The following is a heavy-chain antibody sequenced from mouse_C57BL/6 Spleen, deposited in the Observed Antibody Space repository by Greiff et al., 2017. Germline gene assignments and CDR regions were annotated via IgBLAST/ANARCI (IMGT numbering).Heavy chain of an antibody. J-gene: IGHJ3*01. D-gene: IGHD2-1*01. CDR2: INPSTGGT. CDR3: ARGGNGNYKFAY. V-gene: IGHV1-42*01. Sequence: EVQLVESGPELVKPGASVKISCKASGYSFTGYYMNWVKQSPEKSLEWIGEINPSTGGTTYNQKFKAKATLTVDKSSSTAYMQLKSLTSEDSAVYCCARGGNGNYKFAYWGQGTLVTVSA. CDR1: GYSFTGYY.